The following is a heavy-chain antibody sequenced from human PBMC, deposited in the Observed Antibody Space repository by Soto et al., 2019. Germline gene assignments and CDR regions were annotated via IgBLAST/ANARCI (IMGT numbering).Heavy chain of an antibody. CDR3: AHTLRENNEYYFDQ. CDR1: GFSLSTSGVG. CDR2: IYWDDDK. J-gene: IGHJ4*02. V-gene: IGHV2-5*02. Sequence: QITLNESGPTLVKPTQTLTLTCTFSGFSLSTSGVGVGWIRQPPGKALEWLALIYWDDDKRYTPSLRPRLTSTADTSKNQVVFTMIRMDPVDTATYYCAHTLRENNEYYFDQWGQGTLVTVSS.